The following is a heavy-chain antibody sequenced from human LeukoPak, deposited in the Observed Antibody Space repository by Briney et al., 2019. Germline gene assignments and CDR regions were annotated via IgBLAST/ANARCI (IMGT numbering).Heavy chain of an antibody. V-gene: IGHV3-21*01. CDR3: ARARDSSGLDY. D-gene: IGHD3-22*01. Sequence: PGGSLRLSCAASGFTFSSYSMNWLRQAPGKGLEWVSSISSSSSYIYYADSVKGRFTISRDNAKNSLYLQMYSLIAEDTAVYYCARARDSSGLDYWGQGTLVTVSS. CDR1: GFTFSSYS. CDR2: ISSSSSYI. J-gene: IGHJ4*02.